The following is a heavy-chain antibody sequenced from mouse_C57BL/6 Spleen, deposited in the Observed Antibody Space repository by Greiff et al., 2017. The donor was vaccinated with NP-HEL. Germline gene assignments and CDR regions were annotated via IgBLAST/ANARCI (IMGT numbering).Heavy chain of an antibody. CDR1: GYTFTDYY. J-gene: IGHJ2*01. V-gene: IGHV1-76*01. D-gene: IGHD2-2*01. CDR3: AREGVTLDY. CDR2: IYPGSGNT. Sequence: QVQLQQSGAELVRPGASVKLSCKASGYTFTDYYINWVKQRPGQGLEWIARIYPGSGNTYYNEKFKGKATLTAEKSSSTAYMQLSSLTSEDSAVYFFAREGVTLDYWGQGTTLTVSS.